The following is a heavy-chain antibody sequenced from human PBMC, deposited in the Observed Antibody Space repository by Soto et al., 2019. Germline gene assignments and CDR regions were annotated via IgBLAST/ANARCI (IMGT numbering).Heavy chain of an antibody. D-gene: IGHD1-26*01. J-gene: IGHJ5*02. CDR3: AREVSTMGNNWFDP. CDR2: IYYSGST. V-gene: IGHV4-39*07. CDR1: GGSISSSSYY. Sequence: SETLSLTCTVSGGSISSSSYYWGWIRQPPGKGLEWIGSIYYSGSTYYNPSLKSRVTISVDTSKNQFSLKLSSVTAADTAVYYCAREVSTMGNNWFDPWGQGTLVTVSS.